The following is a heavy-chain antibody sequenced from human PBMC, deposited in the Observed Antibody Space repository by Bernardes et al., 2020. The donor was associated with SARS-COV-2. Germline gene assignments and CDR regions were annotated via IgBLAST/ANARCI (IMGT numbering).Heavy chain of an antibody. Sequence: GGSLRLSCAASGFTFSSYGMHWVRQAPGKGLEWVAGIWYDGSNKYYADSVKGRFTISRDNSKNTLDLQMNSPRAEDTAVYYCARDISLYYYDSSGYPQPPSGQGTLDTVSS. V-gene: IGHV3-33*01. D-gene: IGHD3-22*01. J-gene: IGHJ5*02. CDR2: IWYDGSNK. CDR3: ARDISLYYYDSSGYPQPP. CDR1: GFTFSSYG.